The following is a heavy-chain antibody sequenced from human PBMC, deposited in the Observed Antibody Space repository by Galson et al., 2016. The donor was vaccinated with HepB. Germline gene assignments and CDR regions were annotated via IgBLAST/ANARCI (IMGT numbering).Heavy chain of an antibody. CDR1: GFTFSSYS. CDR3: ARENLGSGYYFPDY. V-gene: IGHV3-48*01. CDR2: ISIGGTI. D-gene: IGHD3-3*01. J-gene: IGHJ4*02. Sequence: SLRLSCAASGFTFSSYSMNWVRQAPGKGLEWVSYISIGGTIYYADSVKGRFTVSRDNTKNSLFLQMNSLRVEDTAVYYCARENLGSGYYFPDYWGQGTLVTVSS.